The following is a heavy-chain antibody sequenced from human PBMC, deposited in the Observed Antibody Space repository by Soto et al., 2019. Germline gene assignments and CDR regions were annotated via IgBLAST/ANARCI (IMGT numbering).Heavy chain of an antibody. Sequence: GGSLRLSCAASGFTFSSYGMHWVRQAPGKGLEWVAVISYDGSNKYYADSVKGRFTISRDNSKNTLYLQMNSLRAEDTAVYYCAKEEVDTAMRWVDPILRFDYWGQGTLVTVSS. CDR2: ISYDGSNK. J-gene: IGHJ4*02. D-gene: IGHD5-18*01. V-gene: IGHV3-30*18. CDR1: GFTFSSYG. CDR3: AKEEVDTAMRWVDPILRFDY.